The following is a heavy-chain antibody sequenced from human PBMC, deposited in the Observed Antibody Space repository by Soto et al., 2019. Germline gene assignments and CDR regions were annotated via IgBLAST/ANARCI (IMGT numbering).Heavy chain of an antibody. Sequence: EVQLVESGGGLVQPGGSQRLSCAASGFTFSNYWMYWVRQAPGKGLVWVSRINSDGSVSSYADSVKGRLTISRDNVKNTLYLQMDSLRAEDTAVYYCARGDCVGGPCYSLAGSFYYYMDVWGKGTTVTVFS. D-gene: IGHD2-15*01. CDR1: GFTFSNYW. CDR3: ARGDCVGGPCYSLAGSFYYYMDV. V-gene: IGHV3-74*01. CDR2: INSDGSVS. J-gene: IGHJ6*03.